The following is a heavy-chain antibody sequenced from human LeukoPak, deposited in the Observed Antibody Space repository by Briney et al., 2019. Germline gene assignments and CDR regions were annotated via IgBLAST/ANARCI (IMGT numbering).Heavy chain of an antibody. CDR1: GGSISGYY. CDR3: ARPGLAATGNAFDI. V-gene: IGHV4-59*08. CDR2: IYYSGST. D-gene: IGHD6-13*01. Sequence: PSETLSLTCTVSGGSISGYYWSWIRQPPGKGLEWIGFIYYSGSTSYNPSLKSRVTISVDTSRNQFSLKMTSVTAADAAVYYCARPGLAATGNAFDIWGQGTMVTVSS. J-gene: IGHJ3*02.